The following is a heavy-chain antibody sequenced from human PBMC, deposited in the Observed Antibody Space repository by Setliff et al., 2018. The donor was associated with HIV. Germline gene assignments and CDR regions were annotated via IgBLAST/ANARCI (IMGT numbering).Heavy chain of an antibody. Sequence: GASVKVSCKASGYTFTTNDINWVRQATGQGLEWMGWMNPKSGNTGYAQKFQGRVTMTRDTSIGTADQELSRLGSDDTAVYYCARELKSSSSWYGYFYMDVGGKGTTVTVS. D-gene: IGHD6-13*01. V-gene: IGHV1-8*02. J-gene: IGHJ6*03. CDR2: MNPKSGNT. CDR1: GYTFTTND. CDR3: ARELKSSSSWYGYFYMDV.